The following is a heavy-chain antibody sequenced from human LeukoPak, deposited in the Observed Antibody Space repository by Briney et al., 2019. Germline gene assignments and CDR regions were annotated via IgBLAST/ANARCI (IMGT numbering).Heavy chain of an antibody. J-gene: IGHJ4*02. CDR2: ISSSSSYI. CDR1: GFTFSSYS. Sequence: PGGSLRLSCAASGFTFSSYSMNWVRQAPGKGLEWVSSISSSSSYIYYADSVKGRFTIARDNVKNSLYLQMNSLRAEDTAMYYCARVMRRGNYLDYWGQGTLVTVSS. D-gene: IGHD2-8*01. V-gene: IGHV3-21*01. CDR3: ARVMRRGNYLDY.